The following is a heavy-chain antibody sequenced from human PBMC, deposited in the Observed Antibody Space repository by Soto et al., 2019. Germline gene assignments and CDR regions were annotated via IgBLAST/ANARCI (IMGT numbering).Heavy chain of an antibody. D-gene: IGHD3-10*01. J-gene: IGHJ6*03. CDR2: INDSGNI. V-gene: IGHV4-34*01. Sequence: QVQLQQWGAGLLKPSETLSLTCAVYGGSFSGYQWSWIRQTPGKGLEWIGEINDSGNINYNPSLKSRVTILLDTPKKQISLKLSSVTAADSAVYYCARGLILWFGVLSRRGGYYYCMDVWGKGTTVTVSS. CDR1: GGSFSGYQ. CDR3: ARGLILWFGVLSRRGGYYYCMDV.